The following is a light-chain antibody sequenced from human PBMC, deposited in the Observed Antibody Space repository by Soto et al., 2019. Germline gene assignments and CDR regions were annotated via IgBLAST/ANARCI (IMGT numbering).Light chain of an antibody. CDR1: QGIRND. CDR2: AAS. J-gene: IGKJ2*01. Sequence: AIQMTQSPSSLSASVGDRVTITCRASQGIRNDLGWYQQKPGKAPKLLIYAASSLQSGVPSRFSGSGSGTDFTLTTSSLQPEHFATYYCIQDYNYPPTFGQRTKLEIK. CDR3: IQDYNYPPT. V-gene: IGKV1-6*01.